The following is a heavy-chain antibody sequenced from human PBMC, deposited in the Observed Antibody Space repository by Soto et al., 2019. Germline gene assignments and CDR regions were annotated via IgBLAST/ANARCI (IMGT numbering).Heavy chain of an antibody. Sequence: GGSLRLSCTASGFTFGYYAMSLVRQAPGKGLEWVGFIRSKAYGGTTEYAASVKGRFTISRDDSKSIAYLQMNSLKTEDTAVYYCTRRMYTIFGANDYWGQGTLVTVSS. CDR1: GFTFGYYA. D-gene: IGHD3-3*01. CDR3: TRRMYTIFGANDY. CDR2: IRSKAYGGTT. J-gene: IGHJ4*02. V-gene: IGHV3-49*04.